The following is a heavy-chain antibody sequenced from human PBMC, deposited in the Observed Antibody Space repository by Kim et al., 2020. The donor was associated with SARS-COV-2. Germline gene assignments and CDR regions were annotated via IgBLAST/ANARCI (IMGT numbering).Heavy chain of an antibody. Sequence: GGSLRLSCAASGFTFSSYAMHWVRQAPGKGLEWVAVISYDGSNKYYADSVKGRFTISRDNSKNTLYLQMNSLRAEDTAVYYCARGPRGGYDCDYWGQGTLVTVSS. CDR2: ISYDGSNK. D-gene: IGHD5-12*01. V-gene: IGHV3-30*04. J-gene: IGHJ4*02. CDR1: GFTFSSYA. CDR3: ARGPRGGYDCDY.